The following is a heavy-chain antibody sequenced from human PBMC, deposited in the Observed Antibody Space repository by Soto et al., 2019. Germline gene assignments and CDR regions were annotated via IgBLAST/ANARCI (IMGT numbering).Heavy chain of an antibody. CDR1: GFAFSTYA. D-gene: IGHD2-8*01. CDR2: ISGSGTRT. J-gene: IGHJ6*02. Sequence: GGSLRLSCAASGFAFSTYAMNWVRQAPGKGLEWVSAISGSGTRTYYADSVKGRFTISRDNSKNTLYLQMSSLRAEDTAVYYCAKDMLLSFDYYYYGMDVWGQGTTDTVSS. CDR3: AKDMLLSFDYYYYGMDV. V-gene: IGHV3-23*01.